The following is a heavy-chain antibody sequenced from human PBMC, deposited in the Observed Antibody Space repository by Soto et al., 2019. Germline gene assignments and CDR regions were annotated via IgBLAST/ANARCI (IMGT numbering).Heavy chain of an antibody. CDR1: GGSISSGNYY. D-gene: IGHD1-26*01. V-gene: IGHV4-30-4*01. CDR2: ISYSGST. CDR3: ARVGRYTISTIVDY. Sequence: PSETLSLTCTVSGGSISSGNYYWSWIRQPPGKGLEWIGFISYSGSTYYNPSLKSRVTISVDTSKNQFSLKLSSVTAADTAVYYCARVGRYTISTIVDYWGQGTLVT. J-gene: IGHJ4*02.